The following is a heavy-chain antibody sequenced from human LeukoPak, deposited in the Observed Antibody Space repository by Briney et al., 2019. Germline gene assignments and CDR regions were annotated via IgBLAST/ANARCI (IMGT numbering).Heavy chain of an antibody. Sequence: ASVKVSCKASGYTFTSYAMNWVRQAPGQGLEWMGWINTNTGNPTYAQGFTGWVVFSLDTSVSTAYLQISSLKAEDTAVYYCASQIAAAHSLGAFDIWGQGTMVTVSS. CDR2: INTNTGNP. J-gene: IGHJ3*02. CDR3: ASQIAAAHSLGAFDI. V-gene: IGHV7-4-1*02. CDR1: GYTFTSYA. D-gene: IGHD6-13*01.